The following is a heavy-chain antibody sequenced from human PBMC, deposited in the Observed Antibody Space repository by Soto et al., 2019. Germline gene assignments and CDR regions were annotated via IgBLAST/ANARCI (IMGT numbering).Heavy chain of an antibody. V-gene: IGHV4-30-4*01. D-gene: IGHD2-15*01. Sequence: QVHLLESGPGLVKPSQTLSLTCSVSGDSISTVDYFWAWIRQPPGQALEYIGYIYKSTTTYYNPSFESRVAISLDTSKSQFSLNVTSVTAADTAVYFCARGRYCLTGRCFPNWFDSWGQGTLVTVS. CDR1: GDSISTVDYF. CDR2: IYKSTTT. J-gene: IGHJ5*01. CDR3: ARGRYCLTGRCFPNWFDS.